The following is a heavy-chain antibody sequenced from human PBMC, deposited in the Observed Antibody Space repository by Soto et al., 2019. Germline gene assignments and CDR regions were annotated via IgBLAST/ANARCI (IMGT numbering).Heavy chain of an antibody. CDR1: GGSISSYY. CDR3: ARDRGTGYCSSTSCSREHYYYGMDV. Sequence: QVQLQESGPGLVKPSETLSLTCTVSGGSISSYYWSWIRQPPGKGLEWIGYIYYSGSTNYNPSLKSRVTISVVTSKNQFSLKLSSVTAEDTAVYYCARDRGTGYCSSTSCSREHYYYGMDVWGQGTTVTVSS. D-gene: IGHD2-2*01. J-gene: IGHJ6*02. CDR2: IYYSGST. V-gene: IGHV4-59*01.